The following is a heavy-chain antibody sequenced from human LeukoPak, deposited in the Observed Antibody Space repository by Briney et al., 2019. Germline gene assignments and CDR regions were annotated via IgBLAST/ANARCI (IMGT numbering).Heavy chain of an antibody. CDR1: GYSFTSYW. CDR3: ARLTPSSSSDLVHKLVQGAFDI. Sequence: GESLKISCKGSGYSFTSYWIGWVRQMPGKGLEWMGIIYPGDSDTRYSPSFQGQVTISADKSISTAYLQWSSLKASDTAMYYCARLTPSSSSDLVHKLVQGAFDIWGQGTMVTVSS. J-gene: IGHJ3*02. CDR2: IYPGDSDT. V-gene: IGHV5-51*01. D-gene: IGHD6-6*01.